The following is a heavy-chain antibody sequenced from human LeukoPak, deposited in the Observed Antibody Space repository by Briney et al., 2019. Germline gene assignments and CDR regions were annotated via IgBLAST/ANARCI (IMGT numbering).Heavy chain of an antibody. CDR3: AKDEASGYGLGVAYYYYTDG. Sequence: GGCLRLSCAAFGFTVGSYAVGSVRQARGKGLEWVSSISGVGDNTSYADCVKGRFNISRDNSKYTLYLQMKSLRAEHRVGVYCAKDEASGYGLGVAYYYYTDGWSKGATVTASS. V-gene: IGHV3-23*01. D-gene: IGHD5-12*01. J-gene: IGHJ6*03. CDR1: GFTVGSYA. CDR2: ISGVGDNT.